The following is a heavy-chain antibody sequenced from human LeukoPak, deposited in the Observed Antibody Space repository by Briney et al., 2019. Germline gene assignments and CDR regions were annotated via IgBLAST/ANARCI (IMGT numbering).Heavy chain of an antibody. CDR2: TYYSGST. CDR1: GGSISSYY. D-gene: IGHD6-13*01. V-gene: IGHV4-59*01. J-gene: IGHJ5*02. Sequence: SETLSLTCTVSGGSISSYYWSWIRQPPGKGLEWIGYTYYSGSTNYNPSLKSRVTISVDTSKNQFSLKLSSVTAADTAVYYCASSSSWYSAWFDPWGQGTLVTVSS. CDR3: ASSSSWYSAWFDP.